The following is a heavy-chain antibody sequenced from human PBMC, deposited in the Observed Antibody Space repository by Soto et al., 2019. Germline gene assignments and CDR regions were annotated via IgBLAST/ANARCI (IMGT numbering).Heavy chain of an antibody. CDR3: ARSYSSSWYFDL. CDR1: GGSISSYY. CDR2: IYYSGST. J-gene: IGHJ2*01. D-gene: IGHD6-13*01. V-gene: IGHV4-59*01. Sequence: QVQLQESGPGLVKPSETLSLTCTVSGGSISSYYWSWIRQPPGKGLEWIGYIYYSGSTNYNPSLKSRVTISVDTSKNQFSLKLSSVTAADTAVYYCARSYSSSWYFDLWGRGTLVTVSS.